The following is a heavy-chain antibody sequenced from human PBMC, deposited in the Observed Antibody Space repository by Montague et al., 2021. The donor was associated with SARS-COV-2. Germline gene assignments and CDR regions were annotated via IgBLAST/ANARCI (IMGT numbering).Heavy chain of an antibody. D-gene: IGHD7-27*01. J-gene: IGHJ6*02. CDR3: ARLSGVAPRCYDEGMDV. V-gene: IGHV2-70*11. CDR2: IDWDGDK. Sequence: PALVKPTQTLTLTCTFSGFSLRTAGTCVSWIRQPPGKAPQWLARIDWDGDKYYSRTLETRVSISTDTAKTQVVLTMTNVDPMDTATYYCARLSGVAPRCYDEGMDVWGQGTAVTVSS. CDR1: GFSLRTAGTC.